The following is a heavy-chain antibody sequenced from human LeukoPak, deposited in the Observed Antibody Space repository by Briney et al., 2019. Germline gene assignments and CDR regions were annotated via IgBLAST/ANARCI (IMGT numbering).Heavy chain of an antibody. CDR1: GFTFSSYG. CDR3: ARDRYSYGFPDY. J-gene: IGHJ4*02. Sequence: GGSLRLSCAASGFTFSSYGMHWVRQAPGKGLECVAVIWYDGSNKYYADSVKGRFTISRDNSKNTLYLQMNSLRAEDTAVYYCARDRYSYGFPDYWGQGTLVTVSS. D-gene: IGHD5-18*01. CDR2: IWYDGSNK. V-gene: IGHV3-33*01.